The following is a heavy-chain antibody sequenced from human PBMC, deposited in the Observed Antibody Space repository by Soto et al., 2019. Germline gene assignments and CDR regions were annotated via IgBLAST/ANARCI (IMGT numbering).Heavy chain of an antibody. CDR3: ARHADYGSGSHEVYVMDV. CDR2: IYPGDSDT. Sequence: ESLKISCKGSGYSFTSYWIGWVSQMPGKGLEWMGIIYPGDSDTRYSPSFQGQVTISADKSISTAYLQWSSLKASDTAMYYCARHADYGSGSHEVYVMDVWGQGTTVTVSS. CDR1: GYSFTSYW. D-gene: IGHD3-10*01. V-gene: IGHV5-51*01. J-gene: IGHJ6*02.